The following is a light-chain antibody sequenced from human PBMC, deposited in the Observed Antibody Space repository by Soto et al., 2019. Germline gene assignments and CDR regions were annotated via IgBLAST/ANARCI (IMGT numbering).Light chain of an antibody. CDR2: EVT. J-gene: IGLJ2*01. V-gene: IGLV2-8*01. CDR3: ISYAGSDNLV. CDR1: SSDVGNYNY. Sequence: QSALTQPPSASGSPGQSVTISCTGTSSDVGNYNYVSWYQQHPGKAPKRLIYEVTKRPSGVPDRFSGSKSDNTASLTVSGLQAEDEADYYCISYAGSDNLVVGGGTKLAVL.